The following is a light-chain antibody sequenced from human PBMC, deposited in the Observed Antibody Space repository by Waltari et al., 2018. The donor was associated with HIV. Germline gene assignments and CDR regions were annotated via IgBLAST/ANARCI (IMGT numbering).Light chain of an antibody. CDR3: SSYSTRTTFVI. CDR1: TSDIGDYNY. J-gene: IGLJ2*01. V-gene: IGLV2-14*01. Sequence: QSALTQPASVSASRGQSITLSCTGTTSDIGDYNYVSWSQQLPGKAPKLMIFDVTKRPSVVSNRFSGSKSGNTASLTISGLQAEDEADYYCSSYSTRTTFVIFGGGTKLTV. CDR2: DVT.